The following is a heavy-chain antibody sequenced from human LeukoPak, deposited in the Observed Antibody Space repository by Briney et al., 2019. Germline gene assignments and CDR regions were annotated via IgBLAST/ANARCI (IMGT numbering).Heavy chain of an antibody. Sequence: ASVKVSCKASGYTFTNYDIHWVRHATGQGLEWMGWMNPNSGNTVYAQKLQRRVTMTRNTSISAAYMELSSLRSEDTAVYYCARVDCSSARWRCKFIDYWGQGKLVTVSS. CDR1: GYTFTNYD. CDR3: ARVDCSSARWRCKFIDY. J-gene: IGHJ4*02. V-gene: IGHV1-8*01. D-gene: IGHD2-2*01. CDR2: MNPNSGNT.